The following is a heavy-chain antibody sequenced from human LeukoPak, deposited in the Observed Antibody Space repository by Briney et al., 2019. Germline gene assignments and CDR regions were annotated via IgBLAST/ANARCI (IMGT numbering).Heavy chain of an antibody. D-gene: IGHD2-2*01. Sequence: GASVKVPSKAAVHTFITPDTNWVRQAPGQGLEWMGWMSRNTGATGYAQKFRDRVTMSSNTSDSTAYLELDRLTFDDTAVYFCVGGLLYPPDFWGQGTLVTVSS. J-gene: IGHJ4*02. CDR1: VHTFITPD. CDR3: VGGLLYPPDF. V-gene: IGHV1-8*01. CDR2: MSRNTGAT.